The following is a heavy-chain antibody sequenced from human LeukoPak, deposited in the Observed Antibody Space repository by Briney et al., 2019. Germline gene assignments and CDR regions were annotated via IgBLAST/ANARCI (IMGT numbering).Heavy chain of an antibody. V-gene: IGHV4-34*01. Sequence: SETLSLTCAVYGGSFSGYYWSWIRQPPGKGLEWIGEINHSGSTNYNPSLKSRVTISVDTSKNQFSLKLSSVTAADTAVYYCARGRGGYSGYGYTLYYYYMDVWGKGTTVTVSS. D-gene: IGHD5-12*01. CDR1: GGSFSGYY. CDR3: ARGRGGYSGYGYTLYYYYMDV. J-gene: IGHJ6*03. CDR2: INHSGST.